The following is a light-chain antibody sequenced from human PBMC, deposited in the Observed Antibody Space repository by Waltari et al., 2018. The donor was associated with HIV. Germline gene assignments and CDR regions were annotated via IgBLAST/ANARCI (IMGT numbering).Light chain of an antibody. CDR1: QNVDKNY. CDR3: QHYVSSPYS. V-gene: IGKV3-20*01. J-gene: IGKJ2*03. Sequence: DIVLTQSPGTLSLSPGESAILSCRASQNVDKNYLAWYQQKPGQAPRLLMYGASNRATGIPDRFSGSGSGTDFTLTISRLEPEDFAVYHCQHYVSSPYSFGQGTKLEI. CDR2: GAS.